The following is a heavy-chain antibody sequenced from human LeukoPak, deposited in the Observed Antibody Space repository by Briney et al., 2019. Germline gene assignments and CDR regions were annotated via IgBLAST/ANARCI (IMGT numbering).Heavy chain of an antibody. Sequence: SQTLSLTCTVSGGSISSGGYYWSWIRQPPGKGLEWIGYIYHSGSTNYKPSLKSRVTISVDRSKNQFSLKLSSVTAADTAVYYCARGGSSAVAGYYFDYWGQGTLVTVSS. CDR1: GGSISSGGYY. D-gene: IGHD6-19*01. V-gene: IGHV4-30-2*01. CDR2: IYHSGST. J-gene: IGHJ4*02. CDR3: ARGGSSAVAGYYFDY.